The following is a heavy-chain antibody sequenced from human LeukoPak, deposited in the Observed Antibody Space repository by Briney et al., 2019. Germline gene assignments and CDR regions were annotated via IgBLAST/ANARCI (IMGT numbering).Heavy chain of an antibody. CDR3: ARVMSRVVGIDY. V-gene: IGHV3-21*01. J-gene: IGHJ4*01. CDR2: ISSSSSYI. CDR1: GFTFASYA. D-gene: IGHD2-15*01. Sequence: GGSLRLSCAASGFTFASYAMTWVRQAPGKGLEWVASISSSSSYIYYAYSVKGRFTISRDNDKASLYLQMNSLRAGDTAVYYCARVMSRVVGIDYWGQGTLVTVSS.